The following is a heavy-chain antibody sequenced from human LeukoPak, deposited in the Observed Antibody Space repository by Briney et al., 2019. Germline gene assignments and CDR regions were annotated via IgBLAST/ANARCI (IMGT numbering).Heavy chain of an antibody. J-gene: IGHJ4*02. D-gene: IGHD1-26*01. CDR1: GYTFTSYY. CDR2: INPSGGST. CDR3: ARVPQVGATFDY. Sequence: ASVKVSCKASGYTFTSYYMHWLRQAPGQGLEWMGIINPSGGSTSYAQKFQGRVTMTRDTSTSTVYMELSSLRSEDTAVYYCARVPQVGATFDYWGQGTLVTVSS. V-gene: IGHV1-46*01.